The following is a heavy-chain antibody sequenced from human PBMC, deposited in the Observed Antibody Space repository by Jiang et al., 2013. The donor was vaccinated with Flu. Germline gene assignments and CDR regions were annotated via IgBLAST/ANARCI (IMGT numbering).Heavy chain of an antibody. Sequence: KPTQTLTLTCTVSGFSLTKPKMGVSWIRQPPGKALQWLGNMFSTGETVYDSSLKTRVTFSKDTSKSQVVLTMTNMQPEDTATYFCARCPSGDFYQLRMFDFWGPGILVTVSS. J-gene: IGHJ5*01. CDR2: MFSTGET. CDR3: ARCPSGDFYQLRMFDF. V-gene: IGHV2-26*01. CDR1: GFSLTKPKMG. D-gene: IGHD2-2*01.